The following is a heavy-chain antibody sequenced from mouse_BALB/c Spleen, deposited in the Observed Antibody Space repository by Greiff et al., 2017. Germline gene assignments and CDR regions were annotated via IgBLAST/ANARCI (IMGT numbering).Heavy chain of an antibody. J-gene: IGHJ3*01. V-gene: IGHV1-7*01. D-gene: IGHD2-4*01. Sequence: VQLQQSGAELAKPGASVKMSCKASGYTFTSYWMHWVNQRPGQGLEWIGYINPSTGYTEYNQKFKDKATLTADKSSSTAYMQLSSLTSEDAAVYYCARRRGNYDAWLAYWGQGTLVTVSA. CDR3: ARRRGNYDAWLAY. CDR1: GYTFTSYW. CDR2: INPSTGYT.